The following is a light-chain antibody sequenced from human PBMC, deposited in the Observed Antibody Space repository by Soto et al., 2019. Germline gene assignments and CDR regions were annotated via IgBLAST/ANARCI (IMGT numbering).Light chain of an antibody. Sequence: QSVLTQAPSASGPPGQRVTISCSGSSFNIGSNYVYWYQQLPGTAPKLVIFRNDQRPSGIPDRISGSKSGTSASLAISGLRSEDEADYYCSAWDDSLSGYVFGTGTKLTVL. CDR1: SFNIGSNY. CDR2: RND. J-gene: IGLJ1*01. V-gene: IGLV1-47*01. CDR3: SAWDDSLSGYV.